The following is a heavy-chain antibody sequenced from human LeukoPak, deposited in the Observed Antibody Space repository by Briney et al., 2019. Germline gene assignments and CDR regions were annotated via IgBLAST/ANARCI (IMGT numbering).Heavy chain of an antibody. CDR2: INQDGSEK. J-gene: IGHJ4*02. V-gene: IGHV3-7*01. CDR3: ARQGAAGLLGY. CDR1: GFTFSSYW. Sequence: GGSLRLSCGASGFTFSSYWMSWVRQAPGEGLEWVANINQDGSEKNCVDAVKGRFTISIDNANTSLYLQMHILRPEATAVYYCARQGAAGLLGYWGQGTLVTVSS. D-gene: IGHD6-13*01.